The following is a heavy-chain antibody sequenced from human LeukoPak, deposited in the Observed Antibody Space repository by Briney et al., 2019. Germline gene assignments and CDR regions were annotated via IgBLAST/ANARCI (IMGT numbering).Heavy chain of an antibody. J-gene: IGHJ4*02. CDR3: ASGLGIYSSSWHGWYYFDY. V-gene: IGHV3-66*01. D-gene: IGHD6-13*01. Sequence: GGSLRLSCAASGFTVSSNYMSWVRQAPGKGLEWVSVIYSGGSTYYADSVKGRFTISRDNSKNTLYLQMNSLRGEDTAVYYCASGLGIYSSSWHGWYYFDYWGQGTLVTVSS. CDR1: GFTVSSNY. CDR2: IYSGGST.